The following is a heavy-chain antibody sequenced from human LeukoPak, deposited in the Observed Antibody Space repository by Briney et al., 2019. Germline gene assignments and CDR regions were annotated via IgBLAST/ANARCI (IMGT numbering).Heavy chain of an antibody. D-gene: IGHD3-16*01. CDR1: GGSFSGYY. Sequence: SETLSLTCAVCGGSFSGYYWSWIRQPPGKGLEWIGEINHSGSTNYNPSLKSRVTISVDTSKNQFSLKLSSVTAADTAGYYCARVGASSTLDYWGQGTLVTVSS. J-gene: IGHJ4*02. CDR2: INHSGST. V-gene: IGHV4-34*01. CDR3: ARVGASSTLDY.